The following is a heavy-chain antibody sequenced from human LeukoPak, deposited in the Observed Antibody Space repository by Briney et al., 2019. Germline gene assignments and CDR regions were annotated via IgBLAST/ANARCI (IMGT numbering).Heavy chain of an antibody. Sequence: SETLSLTCTVSGGSISSGSYYWSWIRQPAGEGLEWIGRIYTSGSTNYNPSLKSRVTISVDTSKNQFSLKLSSVTAADTAVYYCARDLSLYYYGMDVWGQGTTVTVSS. D-gene: IGHD5/OR15-5a*01. J-gene: IGHJ6*02. CDR2: IYTSGST. CDR3: ARDLSLYYYGMDV. CDR1: GGSISSGSYY. V-gene: IGHV4-61*02.